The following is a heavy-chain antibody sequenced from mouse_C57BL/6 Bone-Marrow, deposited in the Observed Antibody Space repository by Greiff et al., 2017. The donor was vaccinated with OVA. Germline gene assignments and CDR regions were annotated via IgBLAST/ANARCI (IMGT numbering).Heavy chain of an antibody. D-gene: IGHD1-1*01. CDR2: LRSQSNNYAT. CDR1: GFPFTPYS. J-gene: IGHJ4*01. Sequence: EVQLVESGGGLVQPKGSLKLSCAASGFPFTPYSLPWVRQAPGKGLACVARLRSQSNNYATYYADSVKDRFTISRDDSESMLYLQMNNLKTEDTAMYYCVGQYYYGSSSYYYAMDYWGQGTSVTVSA. V-gene: IGHV10-1*01. CDR3: VGQYYYGSSSYYYAMDY.